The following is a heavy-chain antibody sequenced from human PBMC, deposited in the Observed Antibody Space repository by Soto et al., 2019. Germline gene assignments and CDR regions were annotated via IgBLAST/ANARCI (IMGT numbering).Heavy chain of an antibody. D-gene: IGHD3-9*01. CDR2: IYYSGST. CDR3: ARFHYGILTGQFSGPLPES. J-gene: IGHJ5*02. Sequence: QLQLQESGPGLVKPSETLSLTCTVSGGSISSSSYYWGWIRQPPGQGLEWIGSIYYSGSTYSNPSLKSRVTISVDTSKYPCSMKLSSVTAADTAVYYCARFHYGILTGQFSGPLPESWGQGTLVTVSS. CDR1: GGSISSSSYY. V-gene: IGHV4-39*01.